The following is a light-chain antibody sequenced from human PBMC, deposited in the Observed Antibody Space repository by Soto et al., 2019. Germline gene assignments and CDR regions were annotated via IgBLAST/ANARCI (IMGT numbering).Light chain of an antibody. Sequence: QSALTQIPSASGSPGQSVVISCTGTSSDVGGYNYVSWYQQHPGKAPKLLIYGTNNRPSGVPDRFSGSKSGMSASLAITGLQAADEANYYCQSYDNSLSGSRVFGGGTKLTVL. CDR1: SSDVGGYNY. V-gene: IGLV2-8*01. CDR2: GTN. CDR3: QSYDNSLSGSRV. J-gene: IGLJ3*02.